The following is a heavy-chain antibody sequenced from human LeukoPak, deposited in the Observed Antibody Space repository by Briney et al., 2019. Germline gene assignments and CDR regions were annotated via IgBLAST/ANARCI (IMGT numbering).Heavy chain of an antibody. CDR2: ISWNSANI. J-gene: IGHJ4*02. V-gene: IGHV3-9*01. D-gene: IGHD2-2*01. CDR3: AKDMFYCSSNSCSLDTNGLDY. Sequence: RRSLRLSCAASGFTFDAHAMHWVRQAPGRGLEWVSGISWNSANIGYADSVRGRFTISGDNAKNSLYLQVNSLRAEDAALYYCAKDMFYCSSNSCSLDTNGLDYWGRGTLVTVSS. CDR1: GFTFDAHA.